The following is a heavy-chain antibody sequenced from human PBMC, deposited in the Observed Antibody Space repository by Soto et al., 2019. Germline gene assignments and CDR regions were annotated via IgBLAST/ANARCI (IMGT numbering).Heavy chain of an antibody. V-gene: IGHV4-31*03. CDR3: ARWWSGSRQGFDP. CDR2: IYDSGST. Sequence: QVQLQESGPGLVKPSQTLSLTCTVSGGSISSGDYYWSWIRQHPGKGLEWIRYIYDSGSTYYNPSLKSRVTISVETSKNQFSLKLSSVTAADTAVYYCARWWSGSRQGFDPWGQGTLVTVSS. CDR1: GGSISSGDYY. D-gene: IGHD3-3*01. J-gene: IGHJ5*02.